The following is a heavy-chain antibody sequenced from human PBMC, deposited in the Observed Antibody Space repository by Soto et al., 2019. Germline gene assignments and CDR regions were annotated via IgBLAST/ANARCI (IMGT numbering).Heavy chain of an antibody. CDR1: GYSFSNYW. CDR3: ARHLGTYSSTSPVGF. V-gene: IGHV5-10-1*01. J-gene: IGHJ4*02. CDR2: IDPSDSYT. Sequence: GESLKISFKGSGYSFSNYWISWVRQMPGKGLEWMGKIDPSDSYTNYSPSVQGHVTISADKSINTAYLQWSSLKASDTAMFYCARHLGTYSSTSPVGFWGQGTLVTVSS. D-gene: IGHD6-19*01.